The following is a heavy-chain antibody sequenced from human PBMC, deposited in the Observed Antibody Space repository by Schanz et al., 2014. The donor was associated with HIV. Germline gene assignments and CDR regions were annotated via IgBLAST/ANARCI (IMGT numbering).Heavy chain of an antibody. D-gene: IGHD3-22*01. CDR3: AKPEYDSRGNSQSHFDS. CDR2: ISYDGRNK. J-gene: IGHJ4*02. V-gene: IGHV3-30*18. CDR1: GFSFSNFG. Sequence: QVQLVESGGGVVQPGRSLRLSCAASGFSFSNFGMHWVRQAPGKGLEWVAVISYDGRNKYYADSVKGRLTISRDNSKNTLYLQMNSLRVEDTAVYYCAKPEYDSRGNSQSHFDSWGQGTLVTVSS.